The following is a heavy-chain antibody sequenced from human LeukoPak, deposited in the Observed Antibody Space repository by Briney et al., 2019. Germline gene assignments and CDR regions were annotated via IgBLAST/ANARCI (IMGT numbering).Heavy chain of an antibody. V-gene: IGHV4-59*13. CDR3: ARDSRSYERSGYYHFDY. D-gene: IGHD3-22*01. J-gene: IGHJ4*02. CDR1: GASLISYH. CDR2: IYYNGTP. Sequence: PLETLSLPCTVSGASLISYHWKWIRQPPGEGREGMGYIYYNGTPNYIPSLKRGVTMSQDTSKHQFSLKLTSVTAADTAVYYCARDSRSYERSGYYHFDYWGQGSLVTVSS.